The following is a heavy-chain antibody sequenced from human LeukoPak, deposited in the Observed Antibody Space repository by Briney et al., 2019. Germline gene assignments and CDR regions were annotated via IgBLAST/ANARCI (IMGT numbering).Heavy chain of an antibody. V-gene: IGHV4-59*01. CDR1: GGSITGYP. J-gene: IGHJ5*02. CDR3: VRGPYGSSISNWFDP. Sequence: SETLSLTCSVSGGSITGYPWSWIRQTPGKGLEWIGYIYYNGDTHYNPSPNSRLSMSVDTPNKQFSLNLRSVTAADTAVYYCVRGPYGSSISNWFDPWGQGLLVTVSS. CDR2: IYYNGDT. D-gene: IGHD3-10*01.